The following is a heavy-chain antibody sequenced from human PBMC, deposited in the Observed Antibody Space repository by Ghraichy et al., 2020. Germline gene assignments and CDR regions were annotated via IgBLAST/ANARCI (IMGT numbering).Heavy chain of an antibody. D-gene: IGHD2-8*01. V-gene: IGHV3-48*02. Sequence: GGSLRLSCAASGFTFSSYSMNWIRQAPGKGLEWVSYISSSSSTIYYADSVKGRFTISRDNAKNSLYLQMNSLRDEDTAVYYCARDLVLPGDYYYYGMDVWGQGTTVTVSS. CDR1: GFTFSSYS. CDR3: ARDLVLPGDYYYYGMDV. CDR2: ISSSSSTI. J-gene: IGHJ6*02.